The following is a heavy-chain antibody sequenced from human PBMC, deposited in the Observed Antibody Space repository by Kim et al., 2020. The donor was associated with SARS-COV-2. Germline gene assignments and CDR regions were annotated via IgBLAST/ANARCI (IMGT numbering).Heavy chain of an antibody. CDR2: IYYSGST. CDR3: ARHMGSSPIAAAGIGGIRA. J-gene: IGHJ4*02. V-gene: IGHV4-39*01. Sequence: SETLSLTCTVSGGSISSSSYYWGWIRQPPGKGLEWIGSIYYSGSTYYNPSLKSRVTISVDTSKNQFSLKLSSVTAADTAVYYCARHMGSSPIAAAGIGGIRAWGQGTLVTVSS. CDR1: GGSISSSSYY. D-gene: IGHD6-13*01.